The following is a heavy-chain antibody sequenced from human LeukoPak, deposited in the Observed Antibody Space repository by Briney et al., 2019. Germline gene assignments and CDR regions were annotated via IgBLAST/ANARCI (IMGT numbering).Heavy chain of an antibody. Sequence: PSETLSLTCTVSGGSISSYYWSWIRQPPGKGLEWIGYTYYSGSTNYNPSLKSRVTISVDTSKNQFSLKLSSVTAADTAVYYCARGGLWFGELFHLDYWGQGTLVTVSS. CDR2: TYYSGST. CDR1: GGSISSYY. CDR3: ARGGLWFGELFHLDY. J-gene: IGHJ4*02. D-gene: IGHD3-10*01. V-gene: IGHV4-59*01.